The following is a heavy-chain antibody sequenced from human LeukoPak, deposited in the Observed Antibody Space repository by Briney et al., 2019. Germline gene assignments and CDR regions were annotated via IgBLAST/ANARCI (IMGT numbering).Heavy chain of an antibody. Sequence: PSETLSLTCTVSGGSISSSSYYWGWIRQPPGKGLEWFGSIYYSGSTCSNPSLKSRVTISVDTSKNQFSLKLSSVTAADTAVYYCARTAAAGGGLDYFDYWGQGTLVTVSS. CDR1: GGSISSSSYY. CDR3: ARTAAAGGGLDYFDY. D-gene: IGHD6-13*01. J-gene: IGHJ4*02. CDR2: IYYSGST. V-gene: IGHV4-39*01.